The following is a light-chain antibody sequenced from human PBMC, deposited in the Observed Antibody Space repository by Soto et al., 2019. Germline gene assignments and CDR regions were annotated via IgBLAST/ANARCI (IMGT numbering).Light chain of an antibody. J-gene: IGLJ3*02. CDR1: SSDVGGYNY. Sequence: QSALTQPASVSGSPGQSITISCTGTSSDVGGYNYVSWYQQHPGKVPKLMISEVTNRPSGVSNRFSGSKSGNTASLTIPGHQAEDDADDDCSSYTSSRTWVFGGGTKLTVL. CDR2: EVT. CDR3: SSYTSSRTWV. V-gene: IGLV2-14*01.